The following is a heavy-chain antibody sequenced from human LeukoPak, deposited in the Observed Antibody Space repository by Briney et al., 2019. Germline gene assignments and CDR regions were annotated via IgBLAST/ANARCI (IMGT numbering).Heavy chain of an antibody. V-gene: IGHV4-34*01. CDR2: INHSGST. CDR1: GGSFSGYY. Sequence: SETLSLTCAVYGGSFSGYYWSWIRQPPGKGLEWIGEINHSGSTNYNPSLKSRVTISVDTSKNQFSLKLSSVTAADTAVYYCARGDRSSGYYLSLETYFDYWGQGTLVTVSS. J-gene: IGHJ4*02. D-gene: IGHD3-22*01. CDR3: ARGDRSSGYYLSLETYFDY.